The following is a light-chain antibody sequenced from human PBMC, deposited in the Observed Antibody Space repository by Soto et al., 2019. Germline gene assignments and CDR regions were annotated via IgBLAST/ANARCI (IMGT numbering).Light chain of an antibody. CDR3: LQDYNYPWT. CDR1: QGIRND. Sequence: AIQLTQSPSSLSASVGDRVTITCRASQGIRNDVSWYQHKPGKAPKFLIFAASNLQSGVPSRFSGSGSGTDFTLTITSLQPEDFATYYCLQDYNYPWTFGQGTKVEIK. V-gene: IGKV1-6*01. J-gene: IGKJ1*01. CDR2: AAS.